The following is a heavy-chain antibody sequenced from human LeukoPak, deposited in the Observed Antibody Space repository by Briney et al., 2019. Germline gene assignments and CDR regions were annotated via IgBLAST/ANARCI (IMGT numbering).Heavy chain of an antibody. CDR1: GYTFTGYY. Sequence: AASVKVSCKASGYTFTGYYMHWVRQAPGQGLEWMGWINPNSGGTNYAQKFQGRVTMTRDTSISTAYMELSRLRSDDTAVYYCARGYSSGYSLGWNQVDYWGQGTLVTVSS. J-gene: IGHJ4*02. V-gene: IGHV1-2*02. CDR2: INPNSGGT. CDR3: ARGYSSGYSLGWNQVDY. D-gene: IGHD3-22*01.